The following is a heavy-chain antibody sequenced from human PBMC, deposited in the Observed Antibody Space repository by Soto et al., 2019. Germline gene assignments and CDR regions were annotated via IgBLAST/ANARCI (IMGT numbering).Heavy chain of an antibody. CDR1: GGSPTTYY. J-gene: IGHJ5*02. CDR2: IYYSGST. V-gene: IGHV4-59*12. Sequence: SQTLSLPCTVSGGSPTTYYWSWIRPPPGKGLEWIGYIYYSGSTKYNPSLKSRVSISVXXXXXXFXPXINXXTASATPVYYCARFREASWSDPWGQGTLDTVSA. D-gene: IGHD1-26*01. CDR3: ARFREASWSDP.